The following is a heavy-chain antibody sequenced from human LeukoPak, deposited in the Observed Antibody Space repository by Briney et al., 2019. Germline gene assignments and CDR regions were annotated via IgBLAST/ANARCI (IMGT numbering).Heavy chain of an antibody. V-gene: IGHV3-30*14. Sequence: GGSLRLSCAASGFTFSSYAMHWVRQAPGKGLEWVAVISYDGSNKDHADSVKGRFTISRDNSKNTLYLQMNSLRAEDTAVYYCARAIQFGGYFDYWGQGTLVTVST. CDR2: ISYDGSNK. J-gene: IGHJ4*02. CDR1: GFTFSSYA. D-gene: IGHD2-15*01. CDR3: ARAIQFGGYFDY.